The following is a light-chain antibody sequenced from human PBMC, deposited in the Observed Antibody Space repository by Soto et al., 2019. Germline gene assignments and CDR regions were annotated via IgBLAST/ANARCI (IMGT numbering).Light chain of an antibody. Sequence: EIVLTQSPATLSLSPVERATLSCMASQSVSSYLSWYQQKPGQAPRLLIYDASNRATGIPDRFSGSGSGTDFTLTINRLEPEDFAVYYCQQYDSSPLTFGGGTKVDI. CDR3: QQYDSSPLT. CDR1: QSVSSY. J-gene: IGKJ4*01. CDR2: DAS. V-gene: IGKV3-11*01.